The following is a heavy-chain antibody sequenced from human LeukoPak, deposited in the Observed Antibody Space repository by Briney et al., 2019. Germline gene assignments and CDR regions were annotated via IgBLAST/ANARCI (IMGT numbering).Heavy chain of an antibody. D-gene: IGHD6-19*01. V-gene: IGHV4-39*01. J-gene: IGHJ4*02. CDR1: GDSFSGLPYS. CDR2: MYYDEHT. CDR3: VRYRSTSYRFDN. Sequence: SETLPLTCTVSGDSFSGLPYSWGWIRQPPGKGLEWIAYMYYDEHTYYNPSLKSRVTISVDTSKKQFSLNLSSVTAADTAIYYCVRYRSTSYRFDNWGQGTLVTVSS.